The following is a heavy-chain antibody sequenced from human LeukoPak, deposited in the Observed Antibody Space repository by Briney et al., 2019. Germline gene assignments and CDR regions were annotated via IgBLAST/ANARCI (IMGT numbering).Heavy chain of an antibody. CDR2: INHSGST. Sequence: SETLSLTCAVSGGSISSGGYSWSWIRQPPGKGLEWIGEINHSGSTNYNPSLKSRVTISVDTSKNQFSLKLSSVTAADTAVYYCARGRRVVVPAAMGPDNPPFDYWGQGTLVTVSS. J-gene: IGHJ4*02. CDR1: GGSISSGGYS. V-gene: IGHV4-34*01. CDR3: ARGRRVVVPAAMGPDNPPFDY. D-gene: IGHD2-2*01.